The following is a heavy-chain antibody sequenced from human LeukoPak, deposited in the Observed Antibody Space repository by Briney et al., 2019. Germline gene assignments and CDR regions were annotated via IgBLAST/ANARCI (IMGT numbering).Heavy chain of an antibody. CDR2: IGTADDT. J-gene: IGHJ3*02. CDR3: ARTDFRDAFDI. D-gene: IGHD3-3*01. Sequence: GGSLRLSCAASGLTFSNYDMHWVRQETGKGLEWVSTIGTADDTYYLGSVKGRFTMSRENAKNSLYLQMNSLRAGDTAVYYCARTDFRDAFDIWGQGTVVTVSS. V-gene: IGHV3-13*04. CDR1: GLTFSNYD.